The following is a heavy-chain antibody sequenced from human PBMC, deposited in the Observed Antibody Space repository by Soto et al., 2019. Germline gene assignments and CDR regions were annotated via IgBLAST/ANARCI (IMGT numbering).Heavy chain of an antibody. CDR2: IKSSGST. D-gene: IGHD6-19*01. CDR1: GGSITRNDHY. Sequence: QLQLQESGPGLVRPSETLSLICTVSGGSITRNDHYWGWIRQSPGKGLEWIGDIKSSGSTNYNLSRKSRVSMSVGTSKNQFSLKMNSVTAADAAVYYCARLGSSGWYQGSYFDYWGQGTLVTVSS. J-gene: IGHJ4*02. CDR3: ARLGSSGWYQGSYFDY. V-gene: IGHV4-39*01.